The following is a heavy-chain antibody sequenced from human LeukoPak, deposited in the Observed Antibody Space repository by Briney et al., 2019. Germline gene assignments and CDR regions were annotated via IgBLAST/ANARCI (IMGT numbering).Heavy chain of an antibody. CDR3: ARALADYGDYVGWDV. Sequence: SETLSLTCTVSGGSLSSSAYYWGWIRQPPGKGLEWIGSIYYSGSTYYNPSLKSRVTISVDTSKNQFSLKLSSVTAADTAVYYCARALADYGDYVGWDVWGKGTTVTVSS. CDR2: IYYSGST. J-gene: IGHJ6*04. CDR1: GGSLSSSAYY. D-gene: IGHD4-17*01. V-gene: IGHV4-39*07.